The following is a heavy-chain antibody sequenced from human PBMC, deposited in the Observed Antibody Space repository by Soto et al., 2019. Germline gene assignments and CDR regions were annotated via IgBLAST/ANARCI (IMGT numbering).Heavy chain of an antibody. CDR1: GFTFSSYG. D-gene: IGHD3-3*01. CDR3: AKVQYYDFRAPFDP. V-gene: IGHV3-30*18. J-gene: IGHJ5*02. CDR2: ISYDGSNE. Sequence: GGSLRLSCAASGFTFSSYGMHWVRQAPGKGLEWVAVISYDGSNEYYADSVKGRFTISRDNSKNTLYLQMNSLRAEDTAVYYCAKVQYYDFRAPFDPWGQGTLVTVSS.